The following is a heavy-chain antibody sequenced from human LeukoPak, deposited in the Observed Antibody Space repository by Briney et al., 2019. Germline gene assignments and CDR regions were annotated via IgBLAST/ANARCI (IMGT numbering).Heavy chain of an antibody. CDR1: GGTFSSYA. V-gene: IGHV1-69*06. Sequence: SVKVSCKASGGTFSSYAISWVGQAPGQGLEWMGGSIPIFGTANYAQKLQGRVTITADKSTSTAYMELSSLRSEDTAVYYCATAVGATYSYYYYMDVWGKGTTVTVSS. CDR2: SIPIFGTA. CDR3: ATAVGATYSYYYYMDV. D-gene: IGHD1-26*01. J-gene: IGHJ6*03.